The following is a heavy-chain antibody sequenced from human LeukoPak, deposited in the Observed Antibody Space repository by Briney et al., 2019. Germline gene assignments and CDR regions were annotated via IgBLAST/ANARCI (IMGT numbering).Heavy chain of an antibody. J-gene: IGHJ4*02. CDR3: ANVYGSGPPDY. D-gene: IGHD3-10*01. V-gene: IGHV3-23*01. CDR2: ISGSGGST. CDR1: GFTFSNYG. Sequence: GGSLRLSCAASGFTFSNYGMSWVRQAPGKGLEWVSGISGSGGSTYYADSVKGRFTISRDNSKNTLYLQMNSLRAEDTAVYYCANVYGSGPPDYWGQGTLVTVSS.